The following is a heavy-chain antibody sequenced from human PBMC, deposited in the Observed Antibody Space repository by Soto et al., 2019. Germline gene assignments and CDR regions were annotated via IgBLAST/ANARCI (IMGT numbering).Heavy chain of an antibody. J-gene: IGHJ4*02. Sequence: QITLKESGPTLVKPTQTLTLTCTFSGFSLSSTRMAVGWIRQPPGKALEWLALIYWDDDKRYSPFLKSRLTITHDTSKNKVVITKSNRYPVDTARYYCAHIVVAGLGYYFDYWGQGTLVTVSS. V-gene: IGHV2-5*02. CDR3: AHIVVAGLGYYFDY. CDR1: GFSLSSTRMA. D-gene: IGHD6-19*01. CDR2: IYWDDDK.